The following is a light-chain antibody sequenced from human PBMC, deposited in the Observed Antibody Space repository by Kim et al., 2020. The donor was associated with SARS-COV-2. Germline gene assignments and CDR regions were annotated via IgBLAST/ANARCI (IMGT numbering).Light chain of an antibody. Sequence: SSELTQDPAVSVALGQTVRITCQGDSLRRYYASWYQQKPGQAPVLVIYGKNNRPSGIPDRFSGSSSGNTASWIITGAQAEDEADYYCNSRDSSGNHPDVF. V-gene: IGLV3-19*01. CDR1: SLRRYY. CDR2: GKN. J-gene: IGLJ1*01. CDR3: NSRDSSGNHPDV.